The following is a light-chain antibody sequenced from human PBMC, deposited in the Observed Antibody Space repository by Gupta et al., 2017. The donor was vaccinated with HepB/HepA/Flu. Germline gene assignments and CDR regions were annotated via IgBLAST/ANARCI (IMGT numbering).Light chain of an antibody. Sequence: DIQMTQSPSSLSASVGDRVTITCRASETIRTSLNWYQQKPNMAPKLLVSGASNLCSGVPARFSGRGSGTEFTLTITSLQPEDFATYYCQQSFIVPWTFGQGTNVETK. CDR3: QQSFIVPWT. V-gene: IGKV1-39*01. J-gene: IGKJ1*01. CDR2: GAS. CDR1: ETIRTS.